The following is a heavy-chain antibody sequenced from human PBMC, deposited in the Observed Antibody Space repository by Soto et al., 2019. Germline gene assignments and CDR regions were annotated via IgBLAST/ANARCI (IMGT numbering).Heavy chain of an antibody. CDR3: ARIKWGLDYYSGLDV. CDR1: GYTFSDYF. D-gene: IGHD1-26*01. Sequence: QVQLVQSGAEVRKSGASVKVSCKASGYTFSDYFIQWLRQAPGQGLEWVAWINPKTAATNYAKKFQDRGTVTSETSLSTAYLQRTRLRPDDTALYYCARIKWGLDYYSGLDVWGQGPAVSHSS. CDR2: INPKTAAT. V-gene: IGHV1-2*02. J-gene: IGHJ6*02.